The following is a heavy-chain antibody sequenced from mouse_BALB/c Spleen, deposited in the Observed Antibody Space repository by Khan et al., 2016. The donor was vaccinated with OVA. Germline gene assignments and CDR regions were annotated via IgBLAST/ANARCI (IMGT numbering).Heavy chain of an antibody. CDR2: IWAGGST. CDR3: ARLEDR. V-gene: IGHV2-9*02. CDR1: GFSLTSYC. J-gene: IGHJ2*01. Sequence: QVQLKQSGPGLVEPSQSLSITCTVSGFSLTSYCVHWVRQPPGKGLEWLGVIWAGGSTNYNSALISRLSISKDNSKSQVFLKMNSLQTEDTAIYYCARLEDRWGQGTTLTVSS.